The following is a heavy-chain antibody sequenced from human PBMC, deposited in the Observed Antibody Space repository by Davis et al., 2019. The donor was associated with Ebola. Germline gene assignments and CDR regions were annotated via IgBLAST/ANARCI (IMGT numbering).Heavy chain of an antibody. CDR2: INPSGGST. Sequence: ASVKVSCKASGYTFTSYYMHWVRQAPGQGLEWMGIINPSGGSTSYAQKFQGRVTMTRDTSTSTVYMELSSLRSEDTAVYYCAREGGMVYAMGASDYWGQGTLVTVSS. D-gene: IGHD2-8*01. CDR1: GYTFTSYY. CDR3: AREGGMVYAMGASDY. V-gene: IGHV1-46*01. J-gene: IGHJ4*02.